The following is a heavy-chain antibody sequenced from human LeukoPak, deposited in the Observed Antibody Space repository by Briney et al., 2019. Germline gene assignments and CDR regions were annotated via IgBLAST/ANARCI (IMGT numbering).Heavy chain of an antibody. CDR1: GGTFSSYA. D-gene: IGHD3-22*01. CDR2: IIPIYGTA. J-gene: IGHJ2*01. CDR3: ASPYYDSSGYYWYFDL. V-gene: IGHV1-69*13. Sequence: SVKVSCKASGGTFSSYAISWVRQAPGQGLEWMGGIIPIYGTANYAQKFQGRVTITADESTSTAYMELSSLRSEDTAVYYCASPYYDSSGYYWYFDLWGRGTLVTVSS.